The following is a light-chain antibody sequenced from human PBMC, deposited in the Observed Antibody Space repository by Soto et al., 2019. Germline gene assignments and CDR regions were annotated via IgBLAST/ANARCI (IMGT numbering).Light chain of an antibody. V-gene: IGLV2-14*01. CDR1: SSDVGGYKF. J-gene: IGLJ2*01. CDR2: EVS. Sequence: QSVLTQPASVSGSPGQSITISCTGTSSDVGGYKFVSWYQHHPGKAPKLLIYEVSNQPSDISNRFSGSKSGNTASLNISGLQAEDEAYYYCNSYTSSNPRVFGGGTKLTVL. CDR3: NSYTSSNPRV.